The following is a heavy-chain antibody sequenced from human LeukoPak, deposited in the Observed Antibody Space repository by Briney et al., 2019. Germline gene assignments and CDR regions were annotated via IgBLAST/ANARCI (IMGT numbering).Heavy chain of an antibody. D-gene: IGHD2-2*01. CDR1: GGSMSSYY. Sequence: SETLSLTCSVSGGSMSSYYWSWIRQPAGKGLEWIGRIYTSGSTNYNPSLKSRVTISVDTSKNQFSLKLSSVTAADTAVYYCARDVYCSSTSCSEGDYFDYWGQGTLVTVSS. J-gene: IGHJ4*02. V-gene: IGHV4-4*07. CDR2: IYTSGST. CDR3: ARDVYCSSTSCSEGDYFDY.